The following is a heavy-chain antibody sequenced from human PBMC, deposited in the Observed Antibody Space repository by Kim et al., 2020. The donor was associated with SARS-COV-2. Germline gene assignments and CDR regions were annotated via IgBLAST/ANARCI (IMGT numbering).Heavy chain of an antibody. D-gene: IGHD1-26*01. Sequence: YANSVKHRFTISRDNAQNTLYLQMNSLRAEDTALYYCARGILRTKGALDIWGQGAMVTVSS. CDR3: ARGILRTKGALDI. J-gene: IGHJ3*02. V-gene: IGHV3-74*01.